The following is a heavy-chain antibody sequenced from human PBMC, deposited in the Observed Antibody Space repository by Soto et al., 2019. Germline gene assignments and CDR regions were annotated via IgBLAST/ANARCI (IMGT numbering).Heavy chain of an antibody. D-gene: IGHD1-7*01. J-gene: IGHJ5*02. CDR1: GFTFSDYY. CDR3: ARTNWNYAQNWFDP. CDR2: IKQDGSEK. V-gene: IGHV3-7*01. Sequence: GGSLRLSCAASGFTFSDYYMSWIRQAPGKGLEWVANIKQDGSEKYYVDSVKGRFTISRDNAKNSLYLQMNSLRAEDTAVYYCARTNWNYAQNWFDPWGQGTLVTVSS.